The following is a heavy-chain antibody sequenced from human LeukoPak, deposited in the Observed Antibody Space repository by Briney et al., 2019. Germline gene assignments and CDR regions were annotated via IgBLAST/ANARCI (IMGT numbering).Heavy chain of an antibody. J-gene: IGHJ4*02. V-gene: IGHV3-30*03. D-gene: IGHD3-10*01. CDR1: GFTFSSYG. CDR3: AILQGRAGSTNLDY. Sequence: PGRSLRLSCAASGFTFSSYGMHWVRQAPGKGLEWVAVISYDGSNKYYADSVKGRFTISRDNSKNTLHLQMNSLRAEDTAVYYCAILQGRAGSTNLDYWGQGTLVTVSS. CDR2: ISYDGSNK.